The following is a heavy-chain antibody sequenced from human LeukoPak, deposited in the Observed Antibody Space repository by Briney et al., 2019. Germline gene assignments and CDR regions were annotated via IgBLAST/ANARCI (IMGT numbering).Heavy chain of an antibody. V-gene: IGHV4-59*01. D-gene: IGHD6-19*01. CDR3: ARGSGWLPDS. Sequence: SETLSLTCSVPGGSMSSYYWSWIRQSPGKGLEWIGHIYDSGNTNYNPSLKSRVTISVDTSMNEFSLQLTSVTAADTAVYYCARGSGWLPDSWGQGTRVTVSS. CDR2: IYDSGNT. J-gene: IGHJ4*02. CDR1: GGSMSSYY.